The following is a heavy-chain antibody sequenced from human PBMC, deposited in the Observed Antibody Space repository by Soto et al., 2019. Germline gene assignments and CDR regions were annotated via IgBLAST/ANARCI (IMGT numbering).Heavy chain of an antibody. V-gene: IGHV4-59*08. J-gene: IGHJ6*02. Sequence: QVQLQQSGPGLVKPSETLSLTCSVSSGPTSSHNWGWIRQTPGRGLEGIGYVYSTGGTSYYPSLNSRVTISADTSTNHTSLTLTSVTAADTAVYYCVRQGIGNLHGLVDVWGQGNTVRVSS. CDR3: VRQGIGNLHGLVDV. CDR2: VYSTGGT. CDR1: SGPTSSHN. D-gene: IGHD1-1*01.